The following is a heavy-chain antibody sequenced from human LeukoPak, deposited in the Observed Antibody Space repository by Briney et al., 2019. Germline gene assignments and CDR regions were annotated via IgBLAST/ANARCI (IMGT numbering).Heavy chain of an antibody. CDR2: IYYSGDT. D-gene: IGHD1-26*01. J-gene: IGHJ5*02. V-gene: IGHV4-59*01. CDR1: GGSISSYF. Sequence: SETLSLTCAVSGGSISSYFWSWIRQPPGKGLEFIGYIYYSGDTNYNPSLKSRVTISLDKSKNQFSLNLRSVTAADTAVYYCARDHGGGAQFDPWGQGTLVTVSS. CDR3: ARDHGGGAQFDP.